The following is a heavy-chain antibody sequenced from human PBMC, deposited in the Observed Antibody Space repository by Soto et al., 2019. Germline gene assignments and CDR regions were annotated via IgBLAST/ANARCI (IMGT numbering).Heavy chain of an antibody. CDR1: GFAFSSYS. J-gene: IGHJ3*02. CDR2: ISSSSSYI. V-gene: IGHV3-21*01. D-gene: IGHD3-16*02. CDR3: ARDGDYVWGSYRWSDAFDI. Sequence: GGSLRLSCAASGFAFSSYSMNWVRQAPGKGLEWVSSISSSSSYIYYADSVKGRFTISRDNAKNSLYLQMNSLRAEDTAVYYCARDGDYVWGSYRWSDAFDIWGQGTMVTVSS.